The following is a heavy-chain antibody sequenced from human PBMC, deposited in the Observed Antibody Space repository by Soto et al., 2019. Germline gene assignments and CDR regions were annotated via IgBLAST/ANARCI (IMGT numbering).Heavy chain of an antibody. Sequence: QVQLVQSGAEVKKPGASVKVSCKASGYTFTSYYMHWVRQAPGQGLEWMGIINPSGGSTSYAQKFQGRVTMTRDTSTSTVYMELSSLRSEDTAVYYCARDSWLGYQPLLYPDYWGQGTLVTVSS. V-gene: IGHV1-46*01. D-gene: IGHD2-2*02. CDR3: ARDSWLGYQPLLYPDY. J-gene: IGHJ4*02. CDR1: GYTFTSYY. CDR2: INPSGGST.